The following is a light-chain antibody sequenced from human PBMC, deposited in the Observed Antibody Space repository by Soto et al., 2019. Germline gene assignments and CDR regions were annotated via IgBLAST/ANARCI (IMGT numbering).Light chain of an antibody. CDR3: QQYYSYPPLT. CDR1: QGISSY. V-gene: IGKV1-8*01. J-gene: IGKJ4*01. CDR2: AAS. Sequence: IQMTQSPSTLSASTGDRVTITCRASQGISSYLAWYQQKPGKAPKLLIYAASTLQSGVPSRFSGSGSGTDFTLTISCLQSEDFATYYCQQYYSYPPLTFGGGTKVDIK.